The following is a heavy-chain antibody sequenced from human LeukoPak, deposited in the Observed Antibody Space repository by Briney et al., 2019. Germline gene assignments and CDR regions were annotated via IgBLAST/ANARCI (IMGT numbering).Heavy chain of an antibody. J-gene: IGHJ3*02. CDR3: ARLRVLRYCTSTSCYNAFDI. V-gene: IGHV4-38-2*01. CDR2: IYHSGST. CDR1: GYSISNGYY. Sequence: SETLSLTCAVSGYSISNGYYWGWIRQPPGEGLEGIGTIYHSGSTYYNPSLKSRLHISVDTSKNQFSLKLSSVTAADTAVYYCARLRVLRYCTSTSCYNAFDIWGQGTMVTVSA. D-gene: IGHD2-2*02.